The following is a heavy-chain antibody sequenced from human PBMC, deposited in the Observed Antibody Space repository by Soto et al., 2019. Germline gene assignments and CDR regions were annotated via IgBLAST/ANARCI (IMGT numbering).Heavy chain of an antibody. CDR3: AKGDGGYFDH. Sequence: EVQLLESGGGLVQPGGSLRLSCIASGFRFSHYAMIWVRQAPGKGPEWVSSIEISGRATYYAAAVKGRFTISRDDSKNAVYLQMNSLRGEDTAVYFCAKGDGGYFDHWGQGSLVTVSS. CDR2: IEISGRAT. V-gene: IGHV3-23*05. J-gene: IGHJ4*02. CDR1: GFRFSHYA. D-gene: IGHD3-16*01.